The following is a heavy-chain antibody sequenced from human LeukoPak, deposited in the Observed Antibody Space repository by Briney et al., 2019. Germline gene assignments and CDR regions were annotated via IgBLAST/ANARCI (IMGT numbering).Heavy chain of an antibody. V-gene: IGHV1-69*05. CDR3: AREEGVDIAYYGMDV. D-gene: IGHD2-15*01. CDR2: IIPVFGTP. CDR1: GGTFINYA. Sequence: SVTVSCKASGGTFINYAISWVRQAPGQGLEWMGGIIPVFGTPNYAQKFQGRVTMTRDTSTSTVYMELSSLRSEDTAVYYCAREEGVDIAYYGMDVWGQGTTVTVSS. J-gene: IGHJ6*02.